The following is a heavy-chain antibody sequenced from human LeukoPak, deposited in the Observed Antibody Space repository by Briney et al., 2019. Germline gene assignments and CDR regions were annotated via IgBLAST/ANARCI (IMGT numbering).Heavy chain of an antibody. D-gene: IGHD4-17*01. CDR3: ARDRRRQDYGDYAIDY. Sequence: SSGTLSLTCAVSGGSISSSNWWSWVRQPPGKGLEWIGEIYHSGSTNYNPSLKSRVTISVDKSKNQFSLKLSSVTAADTAVYYCARDRRRQDYGDYAIDYWGQGTLVTVSS. V-gene: IGHV4-4*02. CDR1: GGSISSSNW. CDR2: IYHSGST. J-gene: IGHJ4*02.